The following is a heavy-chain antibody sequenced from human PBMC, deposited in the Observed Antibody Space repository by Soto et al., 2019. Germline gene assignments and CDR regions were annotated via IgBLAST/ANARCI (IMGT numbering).Heavy chain of an antibody. Sequence: ASVKVSCKASGYTFTGYYMHWVRQAPGQGLEWMGWINPNSGGTNYAQKFQGWVTMTRDTSISTAYMELSRLRSDDTAVYYCAREAREYYDFWSGYYTPRYYFDYWGQGTLVTVSS. CDR3: AREAREYYDFWSGYYTPRYYFDY. CDR2: INPNSGGT. D-gene: IGHD3-3*01. J-gene: IGHJ4*02. V-gene: IGHV1-2*04. CDR1: GYTFTGYY.